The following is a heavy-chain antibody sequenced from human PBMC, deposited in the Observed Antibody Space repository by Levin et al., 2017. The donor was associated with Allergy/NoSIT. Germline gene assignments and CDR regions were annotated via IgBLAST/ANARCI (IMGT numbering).Heavy chain of an antibody. D-gene: IGHD2-2*01. CDR2: ISTHNGNT. CDR3: ARFVVTTVSYFYMDV. CDR1: GYTFKNYG. V-gene: IGHV1-18*01. J-gene: IGHJ6*03. Sequence: ASVKVSCKASGYTFKNYGISWVRQAPGQGLEWMGWISTHNGNTNYAQSFQGRVTMTTDTSTSTADMELRSLISDDKAVYYCARFVVTTVSYFYMDVWGKGTTVTVS.